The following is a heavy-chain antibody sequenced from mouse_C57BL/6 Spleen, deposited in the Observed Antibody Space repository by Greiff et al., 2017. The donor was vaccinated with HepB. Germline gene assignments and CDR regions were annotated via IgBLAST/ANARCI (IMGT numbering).Heavy chain of an antibody. Sequence: LVESGPELVKPGASVKLSCKASGYTFTSYDMNWVKQRPGQGLEWIGWIYPRDGSNKYNEKFKGKATLTVDTSSSTAYMELHSLTSEDSAVYFCARLLAGSSYEAWFAYWGQGTLVTVSA. CDR2: IYPRDGSN. J-gene: IGHJ3*01. V-gene: IGHV1-85*01. CDR1: GYTFTSYD. D-gene: IGHD1-1*01. CDR3: ARLLAGSSYEAWFAY.